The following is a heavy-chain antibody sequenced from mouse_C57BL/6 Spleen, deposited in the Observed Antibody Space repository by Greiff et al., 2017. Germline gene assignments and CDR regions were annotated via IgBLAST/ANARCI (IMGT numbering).Heavy chain of an antibody. CDR2: ISYDGSN. CDR3: ARRGGYDVDWYFDV. V-gene: IGHV3-6*01. J-gene: IGHJ1*03. CDR1: GYSITSGYY. Sequence: EVKLQESGPGLVKPSQSLSLTCSVTGYSITSGYYWNWIRQFPGNKLEWMGYISYDGSNNYNPSLKNRISITRDTSKNQFFLKLNSVTTEDTATYYCARRGGYDVDWYFDVWGTGTTVTVSS. D-gene: IGHD2-2*01.